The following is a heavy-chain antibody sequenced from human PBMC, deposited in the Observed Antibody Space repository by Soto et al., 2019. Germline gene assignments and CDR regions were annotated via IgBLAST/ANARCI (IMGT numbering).Heavy chain of an antibody. CDR3: ARDGAVAGTGIWFDP. Sequence: SETLSLTCTVSGGSISSYYWSWIRQPPGKGLEWIGYIYYSGSTNYNPSLKSRVTISVDTSKNQFSLKLSSVTAADTAVYYCARDGAVAGTGIWFDPWGQGTLVTISS. D-gene: IGHD6-19*01. CDR2: IYYSGST. V-gene: IGHV4-59*01. J-gene: IGHJ5*02. CDR1: GGSISSYY.